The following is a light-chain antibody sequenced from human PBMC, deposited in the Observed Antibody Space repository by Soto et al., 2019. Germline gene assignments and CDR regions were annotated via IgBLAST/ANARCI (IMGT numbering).Light chain of an antibody. CDR1: QSISTW. CDR2: TAS. V-gene: IGKV1-12*01. J-gene: IGKJ1*01. CDR3: QQSKSFPCT. Sequence: DIQMTQSPSSVAASVGDRVTITCRASQSISTWLAWYQQKPGTAPNPLIFTASYLQSGVPSRFSGSGSGTDFTLTINGLQPEDFATYYCQQSKSFPCTFGQGTKVDIK.